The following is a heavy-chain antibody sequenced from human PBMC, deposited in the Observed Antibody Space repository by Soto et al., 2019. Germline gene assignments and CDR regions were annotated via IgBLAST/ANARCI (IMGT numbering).Heavy chain of an antibody. CDR2: ISGSGVST. D-gene: IGHD2-15*01. J-gene: IGHJ6*03. CDR1: GFTFSSYA. V-gene: IGHV3-23*01. CDR3: AKDGGVSSWKYCSGGSCYYYYMDV. Sequence: GGSLRLSCAASGFTFSSYAMSWVRQAPGKGLEWVSAISGSGVSTYYADSVKGRFIISRDNSKNTVYLQMSSLRAEDTAVYYCAKDGGVSSWKYCSGGSCYYYYMDVWGKGTTVTVSS.